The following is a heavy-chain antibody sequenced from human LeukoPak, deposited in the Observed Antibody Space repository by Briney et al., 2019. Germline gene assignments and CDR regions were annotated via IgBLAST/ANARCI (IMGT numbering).Heavy chain of an antibody. CDR2: ISYDGSNK. D-gene: IGHD5-18*01. CDR1: GFTFSNYW. Sequence: GGSLRLSCAASGFTFSNYWMGWVRQAPGKGLEWVAVISYDGSNKYYADSVKGRFTISRDNSKNTLYLQMNSLRAEDSAVFYCARSLVDTTMIPHYYMDVWGKGTTVTVSS. CDR3: ARSLVDTTMIPHYYMDV. V-gene: IGHV3-30-3*01. J-gene: IGHJ6*03.